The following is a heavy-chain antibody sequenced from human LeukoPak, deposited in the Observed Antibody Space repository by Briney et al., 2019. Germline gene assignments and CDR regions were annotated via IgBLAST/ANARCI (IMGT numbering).Heavy chain of an antibody. CDR1: GDSVSSYSAA. Sequence: SQTLSLTCAISGDSVSSYSAAWSWVRQSPSRGLEWLGRTYYRSKWYYDYAVSVKSRITINPDTSKNQFSLQLNSVTPEDTAVYYCARGATAYFDYWGQGTLVTVSS. V-gene: IGHV6-1*01. J-gene: IGHJ4*02. CDR2: TYYRSKWYY. CDR3: ARGATAYFDY. D-gene: IGHD5-12*01.